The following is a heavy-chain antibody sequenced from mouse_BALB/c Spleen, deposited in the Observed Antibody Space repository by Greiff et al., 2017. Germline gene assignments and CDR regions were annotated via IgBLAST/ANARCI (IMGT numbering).Heavy chain of an antibody. J-gene: IGHJ2*01. CDR2: ISSGGGST. V-gene: IGHV5-12-1*01. D-gene: IGHD2-1*01. Sequence: EVQLVESGGGLVKPGGSLKLSCAASGFAFSSYDMSWVRQTPEKRLEWVAYISSGGGSTYYPDTVKGRFTISRDNAKNTLYLQMSSLKSEDTAMYYCARLYGNFLFDYWGQGTTLTVSS. CDR3: ARLYGNFLFDY. CDR1: GFAFSSYD.